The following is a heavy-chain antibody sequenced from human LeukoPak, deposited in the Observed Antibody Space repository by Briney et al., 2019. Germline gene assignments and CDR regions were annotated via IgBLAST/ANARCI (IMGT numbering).Heavy chain of an antibody. CDR3: ARLTPYNWFDP. Sequence: SETLSLTCTVSGGSISSTSYYWGWIRQSPGKGLEWIGSIYYSGSTYYNPSLKSRVTISVDTSKNQFSLKLSSVTAADTAVYYCARLTPYNWFDPWGQGTLVTVSS. CDR1: GGSISSTSYY. CDR2: IYYSGST. V-gene: IGHV4-39*07. J-gene: IGHJ5*02.